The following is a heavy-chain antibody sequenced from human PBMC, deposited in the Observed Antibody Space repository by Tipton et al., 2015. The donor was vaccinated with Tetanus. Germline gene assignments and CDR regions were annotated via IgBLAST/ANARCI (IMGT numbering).Heavy chain of an antibody. CDR2: ISGGGGNT. V-gene: IGHV3-23*01. CDR1: GFTFRSYA. D-gene: IGHD5-12*01. CDR3: AKVSGGYDLYYYYGMDV. J-gene: IGHJ6*02. Sequence: GSLRLSCAASGFTFRSYAMNWVRQAPGKGLEWVSTISGGGGNTYYADSVKGRFTISRDNSKNTLDLQMNSLSAEDTAVYYCAKVSGGYDLYYYYGMDVRGQGTTVTVSS.